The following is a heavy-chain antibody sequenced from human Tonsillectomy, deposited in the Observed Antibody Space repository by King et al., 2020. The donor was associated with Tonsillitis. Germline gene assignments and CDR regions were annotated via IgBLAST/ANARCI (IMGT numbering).Heavy chain of an antibody. V-gene: IGHV3-21*01. D-gene: IGHD6-19*01. CDR2: ISSSSSYI. J-gene: IGHJ4*02. Sequence: VQLVESGGGLAKPGGSLRLSCAASGFTFSSYSMNWVRQAPGKGLEWVSSISSSSSYIFYADSVKGRFTISRDNAKNSLYLQMNSLRAEDTAVYYCARGGSPGGWYLDYWGQGTLVTVSS. CDR1: GFTFSSYS. CDR3: ARGGSPGGWYLDY.